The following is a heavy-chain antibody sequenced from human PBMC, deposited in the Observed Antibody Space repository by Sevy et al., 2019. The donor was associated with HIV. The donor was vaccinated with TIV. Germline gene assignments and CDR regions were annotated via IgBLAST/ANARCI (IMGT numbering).Heavy chain of an antibody. D-gene: IGHD3-16*02. J-gene: IGHJ5*02. Sequence: ASVKVSCKASGYTFTSYDINWVRQATGQGLEWMGWMNPNSGNTGYAQKFQGRVTMTRNTSISTAYMELSSLGSESTAVYYCARGAAMITFGGVIVSWGQGTLVTVSS. V-gene: IGHV1-8*01. CDR3: ARGAAMITFGGVIVS. CDR1: GYTFTSYD. CDR2: MNPNSGNT.